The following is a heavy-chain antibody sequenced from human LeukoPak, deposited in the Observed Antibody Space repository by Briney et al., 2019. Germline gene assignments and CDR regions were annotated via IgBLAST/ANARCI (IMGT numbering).Heavy chain of an antibody. CDR2: SEINSGGT. D-gene: IGHD3-3*01. V-gene: IGHV1-2*02. CDR3: AGTADKVDVLFGVVNRPFDP. J-gene: IGHJ5*02. CDR1: GYTLTGYY. Sequence: SVKLSRTASGYTLTGYYLHWRRMAPAQGLEWMGWSEINSGGTNYAQKFQGRVTMYRHTSISTAYMELSRLRSDDTAMYYCAGTADKVDVLFGVVNRPFDPWGQGTLVTVSS.